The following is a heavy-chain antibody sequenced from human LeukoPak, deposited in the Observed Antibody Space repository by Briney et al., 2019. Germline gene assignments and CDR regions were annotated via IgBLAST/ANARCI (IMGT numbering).Heavy chain of an antibody. V-gene: IGHV3-15*01. J-gene: IGHJ3*02. D-gene: IGHD3-10*01. CDR1: GFTFSNAW. Sequence: GGSLRLSCAASGFTFSNAWMSWVRQAPGKGLEWVGRIKSKTDGGTTDYAAPVKGRFTISRDDSKNTLYLQMNSLKTEDIAVYYCTSQDGYGSGDAFDIWGQGTMVTVSS. CDR3: TSQDGYGSGDAFDI. CDR2: IKSKTDGGTT.